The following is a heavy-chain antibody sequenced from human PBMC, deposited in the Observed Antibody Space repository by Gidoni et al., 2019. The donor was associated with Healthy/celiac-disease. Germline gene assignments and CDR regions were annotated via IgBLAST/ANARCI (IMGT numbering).Heavy chain of an antibody. Sequence: QVQLQESGPGLVKPSQTLSLTCTVSGGSISSGDYYWSWIRQPPGKGLEWIGYIYYSGSTYYNPSLKSRVTISVDTSKNQFSLKLSSVTAADTAVYYCARDLIDYYDSSGYLGYGMDVWGQGTTVTVSS. CDR2: IYYSGST. V-gene: IGHV4-30-4*01. CDR3: ARDLIDYYDSSGYLGYGMDV. CDR1: GGSISSGDYY. D-gene: IGHD3-22*01. J-gene: IGHJ6*02.